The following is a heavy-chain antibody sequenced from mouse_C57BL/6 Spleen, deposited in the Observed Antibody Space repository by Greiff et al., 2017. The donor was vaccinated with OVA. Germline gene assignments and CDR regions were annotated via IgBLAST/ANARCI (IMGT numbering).Heavy chain of an antibody. CDR3: ARAHYDYDREFAY. V-gene: IGHV1-47*01. CDR2: FHPYNDDT. CDR1: GYTFTTYP. J-gene: IGHJ3*01. D-gene: IGHD2-4*01. Sequence: LVESGAELVKPGASVKMSCKASGYTFTTYPIEWMKQNHGKSLEWIGNFHPYNDDTKYNEKFKGKATLTVEKSSSTVYLELSRLTSDDSAVYYCARAHYDYDREFAYWGQGTLVTVSA.